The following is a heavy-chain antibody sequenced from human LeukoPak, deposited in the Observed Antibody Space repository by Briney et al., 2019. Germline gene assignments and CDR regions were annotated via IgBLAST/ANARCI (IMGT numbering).Heavy chain of an antibody. J-gene: IGHJ5*02. V-gene: IGHV1-69*04. Sequence: SVKVSCKASGGTFSSYAISWVRPAPGQGPGWMGRIIPILGIANSAQKFQGSVTITADKSTSTAYMELSSLRSEDTAVYYCSFYCSGGSCYGPWGQGTLVTVSS. CDR1: GGTFSSYA. D-gene: IGHD2-15*01. CDR2: IIPILGIA. CDR3: SFYCSGGSCYGP.